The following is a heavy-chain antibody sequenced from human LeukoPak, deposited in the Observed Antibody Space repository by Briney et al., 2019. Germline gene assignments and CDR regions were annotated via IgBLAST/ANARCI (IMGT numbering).Heavy chain of an antibody. D-gene: IGHD6-13*01. CDR2: IIPIFGTA. Sequence: ASVKVSCKASGGTFSSYAISWVRQAPGQGLEWMGGIIPIFGTANYAQKFQGRVTITADESTSTAYMELSSLRSEDTAVYYCESQYSSSLRTIDYWGQGTLVTVSS. V-gene: IGHV1-69*13. J-gene: IGHJ4*02. CDR3: ESQYSSSLRTIDY. CDR1: GGTFSSYA.